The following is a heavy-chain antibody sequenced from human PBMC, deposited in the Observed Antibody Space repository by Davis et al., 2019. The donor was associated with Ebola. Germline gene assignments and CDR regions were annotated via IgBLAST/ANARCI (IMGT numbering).Heavy chain of an antibody. Sequence: SETLSLTCAVYGGSFSGYFWTWIRQSPGKGLEWIGEINHSGSTNYNPSLKSRVTISVDTSKNQFSLKLSSVTAADTAVYYCASAPRAYYYGMDVWGQGTTVTVSS. J-gene: IGHJ6*02. CDR2: INHSGST. CDR3: ASAPRAYYYGMDV. V-gene: IGHV4-34*01. CDR1: GGSFSGYF.